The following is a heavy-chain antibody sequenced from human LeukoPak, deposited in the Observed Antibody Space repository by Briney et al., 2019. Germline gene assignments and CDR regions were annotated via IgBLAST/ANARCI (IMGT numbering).Heavy chain of an antibody. Sequence: GASVKVSCKASGYTFTSYYMHWVRQAPGQGLEWMGIINPSGGSTSYAQKFQGRVTMTRDTSISTAYMELSRLRSDDTAVYYCARGYSSGEDYWGQGTLVTVSS. V-gene: IGHV1-46*01. CDR1: GYTFTSYY. D-gene: IGHD6-19*01. J-gene: IGHJ4*02. CDR2: INPSGGST. CDR3: ARGYSSGEDY.